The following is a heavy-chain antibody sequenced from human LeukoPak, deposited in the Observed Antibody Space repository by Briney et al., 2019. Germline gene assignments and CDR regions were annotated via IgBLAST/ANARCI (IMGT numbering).Heavy chain of an antibody. CDR1: EFSVGSNY. J-gene: IGHJ4*02. CDR2: IYSGGST. CDR3: AKEIWPTVTIPGRTYFDY. V-gene: IGHV3-66*01. Sequence: GGSLRLSCAASEFSVGSNYMTWVRQAPGKGLEWVSLIYSGGSTYYADSVKGRFTISRDNSKNTLYLQMSSLRAEDTAMYYCAKEIWPTVTIPGRTYFDYWGQGTLVTVSS. D-gene: IGHD4-17*01.